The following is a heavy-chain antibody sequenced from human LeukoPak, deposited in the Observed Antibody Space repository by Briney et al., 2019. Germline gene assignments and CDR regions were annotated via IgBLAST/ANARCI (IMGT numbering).Heavy chain of an antibody. CDR3: ARGPSYYYGSGDDYYYMDV. V-gene: IGHV1-2*02. CDR1: GYTFTGYY. J-gene: IGHJ6*03. CDR2: INPNSGGT. D-gene: IGHD3-10*01. Sequence: ASVKVSCKASGYTFTGYYMHWVRQAPGQGLEWMGWINPNSGGTNYAQKFQGRVTMTRDTSISTAYMELSRLRSDDTAVYYCARGPSYYYGSGDDYYYMDVWGKGTTVTVSS.